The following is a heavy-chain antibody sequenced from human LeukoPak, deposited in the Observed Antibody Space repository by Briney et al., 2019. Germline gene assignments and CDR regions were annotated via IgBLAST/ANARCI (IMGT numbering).Heavy chain of an antibody. J-gene: IGHJ4*02. Sequence: GGSLRLSCAPSGFTFRSYSMNWVRQAPGKGLEWVSYISSSSRTIYYADSVKGRFTISRDIAKNSLYLQMNSLRAEDTAVYYCARDYDFWSGYPTYDYWGQGTLATVSS. CDR3: ARDYDFWSGYPTYDY. CDR1: GFTFRSYS. CDR2: ISSSSRTI. V-gene: IGHV3-48*01. D-gene: IGHD3-3*01.